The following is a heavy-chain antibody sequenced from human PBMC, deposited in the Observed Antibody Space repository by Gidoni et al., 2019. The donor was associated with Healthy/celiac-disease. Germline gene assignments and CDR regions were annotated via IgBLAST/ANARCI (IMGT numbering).Heavy chain of an antibody. V-gene: IGHV3-66*01. CDR3: ARDGASGSDY. J-gene: IGHJ4*02. CDR2: IYSGGST. D-gene: IGHD1-26*01. CDR1: GFTVSSNY. Sequence: VQLVESGGGLVQPAGSLRISCSASGFTVSSNYMSWVRQAPGKGLEWISVIYSGGSTYYADSVKGRFTIYRDNSKNMLYLQMNSLSAEDRAVYYCARDGASGSDYWGQGTLVTVSS.